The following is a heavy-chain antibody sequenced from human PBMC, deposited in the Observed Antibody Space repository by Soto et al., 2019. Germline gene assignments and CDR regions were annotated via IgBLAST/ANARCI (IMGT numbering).Heavy chain of an antibody. Sequence: QVQMQHSGPGLVKPSQTLSLTCAISGDIVSSSGACWNWIRQSPPRRLQCLGRTSYRSKWIYYYAGFMQNQLNLTPDSARNQLSLQLNSVSPGDTAVYYCSRVHCSGGTCLDGVDVWGKGTKVTVYS. CDR3: SRVHCSGGTCLDGVDV. J-gene: IGHJ6*04. CDR1: GDIVSSSGAC. CDR2: TSYRSKWIY. D-gene: IGHD2-15*01. V-gene: IGHV6-1*01.